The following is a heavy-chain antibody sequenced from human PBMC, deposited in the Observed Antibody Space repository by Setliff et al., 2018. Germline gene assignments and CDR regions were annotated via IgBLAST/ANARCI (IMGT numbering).Heavy chain of an antibody. J-gene: IGHJ5*02. CDR3: ARGAGEYSGNYYR. V-gene: IGHV4-34*01. CDR2: INYSGRT. CDR1: GGSFSGYF. D-gene: IGHD1-26*01. Sequence: TLSLTCGVYGGSFSGYFWTWIRQPPGKGLEWIGEINYSGRTNYNPSFKSRVIISADTSKNQFSLKLTSVTAADAGVYYCARGAGEYSGNYYRWGQGALVTVSS.